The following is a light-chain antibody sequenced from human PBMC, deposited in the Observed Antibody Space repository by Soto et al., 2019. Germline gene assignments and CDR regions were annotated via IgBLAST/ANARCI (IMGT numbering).Light chain of an antibody. CDR1: QSVSSY. Sequence: EIVLTQSPATLSLSPGERATLSCRASQSVSSYLAWYQQKPGQAPRLLIYDASNRATGIPARFSGSGSGTDFTLPISSLEPEDVAVYYSQQRSNWPLTFGGGTKVEIK. J-gene: IGKJ4*01. CDR3: QQRSNWPLT. CDR2: DAS. V-gene: IGKV3-11*01.